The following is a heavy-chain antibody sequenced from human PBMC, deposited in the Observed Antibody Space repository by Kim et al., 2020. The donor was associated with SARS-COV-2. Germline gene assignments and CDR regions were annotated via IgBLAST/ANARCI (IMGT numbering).Heavy chain of an antibody. D-gene: IGHD3-3*01. CDR1: GFTFSSYA. CDR3: AKDAAITIFGVVIPKGYYYGMDV. CDR2: ISGSGGST. J-gene: IGHJ6*02. V-gene: IGHV3-23*01. Sequence: GGSLRLSCAASGFTFSSYAMSWVRQAPGKGLEWVSGISGSGGSTYYADSVKGRFTISRDNSKNTLYLQMNSLRAEDTAVYYCAKDAAITIFGVVIPKGYYYGMDVWGQGTTVTVSS.